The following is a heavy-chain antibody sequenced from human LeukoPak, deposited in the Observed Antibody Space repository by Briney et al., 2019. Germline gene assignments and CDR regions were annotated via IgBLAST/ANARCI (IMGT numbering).Heavy chain of an antibody. V-gene: IGHV3-20*04. CDR3: ARCTTGRTFGSLREIKRSREIDY. CDR2: INWNGGST. CDR1: GFTFDDYG. Sequence: GGSLRLSCAASGFTFDDYGMSWVRQAPGKGLEWVSGINWNGGSTGYADSVKGRFTISRDNAKNSLYLQMDSLRVEDTAVYYCARCTTGRTFGSLREIKRSREIDYWGQGTLVTVSS. D-gene: IGHD1-1*01. J-gene: IGHJ4*02.